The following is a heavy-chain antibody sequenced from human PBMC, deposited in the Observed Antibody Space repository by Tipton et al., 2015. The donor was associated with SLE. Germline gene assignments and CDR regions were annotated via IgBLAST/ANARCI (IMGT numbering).Heavy chain of an antibody. D-gene: IGHD1/OR15-1a*01. CDR3: LTGTTLGY. Sequence: SLRLSCAASGFTFSSYAMSWVRQAPGKGLEWVSAISGSGGITYFADSVKGQFTISRDNSKNTLYLQMNSLRADDTAVYYCLTGTTLGYWGQGTLVTVSS. CDR1: GFTFSSYA. CDR2: ISGSGGIT. J-gene: IGHJ4*02. V-gene: IGHV3-23*01.